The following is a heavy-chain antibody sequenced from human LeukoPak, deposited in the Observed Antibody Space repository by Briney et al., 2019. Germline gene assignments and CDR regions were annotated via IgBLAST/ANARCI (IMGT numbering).Heavy chain of an antibody. CDR2: IYYSGST. V-gene: IGHV4-30-4*01. CDR3: VTGFDSSGTDAFDI. D-gene: IGHD3-22*01. Sequence: PSQTLSLTCTVSGGSISSGDYYWSWIRQPPGKGLEWIGYIYYSGSTYYNPSLKSRVTISVDTSKNQFSLKLSSVTAADTAVYYCVTGFDSSGTDAFDIWGQGTMVTVSS. CDR1: GGSISSGDYY. J-gene: IGHJ3*02.